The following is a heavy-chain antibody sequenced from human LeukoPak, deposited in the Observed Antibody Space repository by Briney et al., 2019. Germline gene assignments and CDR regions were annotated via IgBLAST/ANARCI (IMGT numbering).Heavy chain of an antibody. CDR3: ARDPSLNIAAAGFPDY. V-gene: IGHV1-2*02. J-gene: IGHJ4*02. D-gene: IGHD6-13*01. Sequence: GASVKVSCKASGYTFTGYYMHWVRQAPGQGLEWMGWINPNSGGTNYAQKFQGRVTMTRDTSISTAYMELSRLRSDDTAVYYCARDPSLNIAAAGFPDYWGQGTLVTVSS. CDR2: INPNSGGT. CDR1: GYTFTGYY.